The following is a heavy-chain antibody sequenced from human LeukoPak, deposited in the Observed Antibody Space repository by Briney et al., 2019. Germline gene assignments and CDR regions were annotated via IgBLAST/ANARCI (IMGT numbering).Heavy chain of an antibody. CDR1: GGSISSYY. J-gene: IGHJ4*02. CDR2: INHSGST. V-gene: IGHV4-34*01. Sequence: KPSETLSLTCTVSGGSISSYYWSWIRQPPGKGLEWIGEINHSGSTNYNPSLKSRVTISVDTSKNQFSLKLSSVTAADTAVYYCARAEGTAYYFDYWGQGTLVTVSS. D-gene: IGHD1-1*01. CDR3: ARAEGTAYYFDY.